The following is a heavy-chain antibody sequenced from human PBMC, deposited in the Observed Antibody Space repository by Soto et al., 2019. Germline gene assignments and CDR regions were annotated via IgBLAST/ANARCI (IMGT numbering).Heavy chain of an antibody. CDR1: GYTFTSHG. V-gene: IGHV1-18*01. CDR2: ISAYNGNT. CDR3: ARAETYYDILTGYYKGTYYFDY. J-gene: IGHJ4*02. Sequence: ASVKISCKASGYTFTSHGISWVRQAPGQGLEWMGWISAYNGNTNYAQKLQGRVTMTTDTSTSTAYMELRSLRSDDTDVYYCARAETYYDILTGYYKGTYYFDYWGQGTLVTVSS. D-gene: IGHD3-9*01.